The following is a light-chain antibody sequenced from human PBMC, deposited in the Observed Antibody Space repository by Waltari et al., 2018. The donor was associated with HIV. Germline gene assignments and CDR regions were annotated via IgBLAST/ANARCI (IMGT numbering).Light chain of an antibody. CDR2: MSS. J-gene: IGKJ5*01. V-gene: IGKV2-28*01. CDR3: MQALHTPIT. Sequence: DVLLTQSPASLAATPGESAAISFKSNQTLLHKNEKNYLDWYVKKSGQTPQLLMYMSSNLAAGVPVRFSGSGSGTDFTLKISRVEAEDVGLYYCMQALHTPITFGQGTRLEI. CDR1: QTLLHKNEKNY.